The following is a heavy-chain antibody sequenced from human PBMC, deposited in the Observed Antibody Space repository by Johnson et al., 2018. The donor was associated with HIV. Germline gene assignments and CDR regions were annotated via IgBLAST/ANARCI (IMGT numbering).Heavy chain of an antibody. J-gene: IGHJ3*02. Sequence: VQLVESGGGLIQPGGSLRLSCAASGFTVSSNYMSWVRQAPGKGLEWVSSIYSGGSKYYADSVRGRFIISRDKSKDTLYLQMNSLRDEDTAVYYCARVVRYGFDIWGQGTMVTVSS. V-gene: IGHV3-53*01. CDR2: IYSGGSK. CDR3: ARVVRYGFDI. D-gene: IGHD4-17*01. CDR1: GFTVSSNY.